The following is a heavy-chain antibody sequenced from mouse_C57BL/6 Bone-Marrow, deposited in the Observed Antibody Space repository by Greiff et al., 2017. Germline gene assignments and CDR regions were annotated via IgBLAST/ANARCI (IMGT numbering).Heavy chain of an antibody. V-gene: IGHV1-50*01. CDR2: IDPSDSYT. Sequence: QVQLQQPGAELVKPGASVKLSCKASGYTFTSYWMQWVKQRPGQGLEWIGEIDPSDSYTNYNQKFKGKATLTVDTSSITAYMQLSSLTSEDSAVYYCARWSIPDYWGQGTTLTVSS. CDR1: GYTFTSYW. J-gene: IGHJ2*01. CDR3: ARWSIPDY. D-gene: IGHD2-10*02.